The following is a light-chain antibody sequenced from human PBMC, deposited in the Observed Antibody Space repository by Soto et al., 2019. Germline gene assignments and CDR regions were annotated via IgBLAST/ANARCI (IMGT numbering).Light chain of an antibody. V-gene: IGKV3-20*01. CDR1: QSVSTRY. CDR2: GAS. CDR3: HQFGSSPPAFT. Sequence: ESMLTQSPGTLSLSPGERATLSCRASQSVSTRYLAWYQQKPGQAPRLLIYGASIRATGIPDSFSGSGSGTDFPLTISRLEPEDFAVYYCHQFGSSPPAFTFGQGTKLEI. J-gene: IGKJ2*01.